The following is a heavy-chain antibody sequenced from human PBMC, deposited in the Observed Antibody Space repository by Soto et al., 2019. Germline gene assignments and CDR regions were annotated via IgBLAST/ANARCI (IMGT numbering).Heavy chain of an antibody. D-gene: IGHD7-27*01. Sequence: QITLKESGPTLVKPTQTLTLTCTFSGFSLSTSGVGVGWIRQPPGKALEWLALIYWDDDKRYSPSLKSRLTITKDTSKNPVVLTMTNMDPVDTATYYCAHSPPSTGDTFYYYGMDVWGQGTTVTVSS. CDR2: IYWDDDK. V-gene: IGHV2-5*02. CDR3: AHSPPSTGDTFYYYGMDV. CDR1: GFSLSTSGVG. J-gene: IGHJ6*02.